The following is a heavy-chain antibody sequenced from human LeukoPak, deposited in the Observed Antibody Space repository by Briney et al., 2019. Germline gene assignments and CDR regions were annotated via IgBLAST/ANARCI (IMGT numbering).Heavy chain of an antibody. D-gene: IGHD5-24*01. Sequence: GESLKISCKGSGYSFTSYWIGWVRQMPGKGLEWMGITYPGDSDTRYSPSFQGQVTISADKSISTAYLQWSSLKASDTAMYYCAREGDGEMATIDNFDYWGQGTLVTVSS. CDR3: AREGDGEMATIDNFDY. CDR2: TYPGDSDT. V-gene: IGHV5-51*01. J-gene: IGHJ4*02. CDR1: GYSFTSYW.